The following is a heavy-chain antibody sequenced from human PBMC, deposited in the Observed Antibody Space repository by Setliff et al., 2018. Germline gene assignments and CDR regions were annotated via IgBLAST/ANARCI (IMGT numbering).Heavy chain of an antibody. V-gene: IGHV1-18*01. Sequence: GASVKVSCKASGFTFKTYSFSWIRQAPGQGLEWVGWISGYNSNTIYAQNFQGRVTMTTDASTNTAYMELRSLGSDDTAVYYCATFRGYTYGYDYWGQGTLVT. CDR3: ATFRGYTYGYDY. CDR1: GFTFKTYS. D-gene: IGHD5-18*01. CDR2: ISGYNSNT. J-gene: IGHJ4*02.